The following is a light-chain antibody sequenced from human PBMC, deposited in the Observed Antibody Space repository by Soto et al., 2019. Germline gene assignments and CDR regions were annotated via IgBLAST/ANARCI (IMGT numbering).Light chain of an antibody. V-gene: IGKV3-20*01. Sequence: EMVLTQSPATLSSSPGERATLSCRASQTVKSRLAWYTHKPGQAPGLLIYGASNRATGIPDRFSGSGSGKDFTLTISRLDPEDFAVYDCQQYGSSGTFGQGTKVDIK. J-gene: IGKJ1*01. CDR3: QQYGSSGT. CDR1: QTVKSR. CDR2: GAS.